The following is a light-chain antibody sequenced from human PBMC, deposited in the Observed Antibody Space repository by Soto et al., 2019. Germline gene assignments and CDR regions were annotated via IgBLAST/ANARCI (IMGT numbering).Light chain of an antibody. CDR1: QSVSTSS. V-gene: IGKV3-20*01. CDR3: QHYGASLWT. Sequence: EIVLTQSPGTLSFSPGERATLSCRTSQSVSTSSLVWYQHRPGQAPRVLIYGAAHRATGIPDRFSGSGFGTEFTLTISRLEPEDFAVYYCQHYGASLWTFGQGTRWIS. CDR2: GAA. J-gene: IGKJ1*01.